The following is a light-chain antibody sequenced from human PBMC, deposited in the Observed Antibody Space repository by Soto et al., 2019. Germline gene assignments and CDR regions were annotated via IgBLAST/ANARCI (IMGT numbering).Light chain of an antibody. CDR3: QTSGSSPRT. CDR2: GAS. J-gene: IGKJ1*01. V-gene: IGKV3-20*01. Sequence: IVLTHSPGTLSLSPVERATLSCRASLSVSSSYLAWYQQKPGQAPRLLIYGASSRATGIPDRFSGSGSGKDFTITISRLEPEDYEVYYCQTSGSSPRTFGQGTKVEIK. CDR1: LSVSSSY.